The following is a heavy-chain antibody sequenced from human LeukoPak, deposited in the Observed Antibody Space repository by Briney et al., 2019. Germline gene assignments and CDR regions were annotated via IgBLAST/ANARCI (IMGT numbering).Heavy chain of an antibody. D-gene: IGHD6-19*01. V-gene: IGHV1-3*01. CDR2: INAGNGNT. Sequence: EASVEVSCKASGYTFTSYAMHWVRQAPGQRLEWMGWINAGNGNTKYSQKFQGRVTITRDTSASTAYMELSSLRSEDTAVYYCARVGSSGWLNWFDPWGQGTLVTVSS. J-gene: IGHJ5*02. CDR1: GYTFTSYA. CDR3: ARVGSSGWLNWFDP.